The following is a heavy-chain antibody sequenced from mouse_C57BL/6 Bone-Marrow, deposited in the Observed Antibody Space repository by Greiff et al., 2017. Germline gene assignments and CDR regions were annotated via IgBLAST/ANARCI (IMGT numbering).Heavy chain of an antibody. CDR2: IYPGDGDT. CDR1: GYTFTGYW. Sequence: QVQLQQSGAELMKPGASVKLSCKATGYTFTGYWIEWVKQRPGHGLEWIGQIYPGDGDTNYNGKFKGKATLTADKSSSTAYMQLSSLTSEDSAVYFCLVTDLYYFDYWGQGTTLTVSS. D-gene: IGHD2-2*01. V-gene: IGHV1-80*01. CDR3: LVTDLYYFDY. J-gene: IGHJ2*01.